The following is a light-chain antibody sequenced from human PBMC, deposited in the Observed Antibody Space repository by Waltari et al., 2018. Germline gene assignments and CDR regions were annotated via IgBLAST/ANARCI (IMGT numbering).Light chain of an antibody. CDR3: CSLSTPLSLL. J-gene: IGLJ2*01. CDR2: EVN. CDR1: GSDIGTYSL. V-gene: IGLV2-23*02. Sequence: QSALTQPASVSGSPGQSNTVSCTGPGSDIGTYSLVSWFRQFPGKVPKLLIYEVNQPPSAVPIRFSPSRSANTASHTVSGRQPEDESDYSFCSLSTPLSLLFGGGTKVTVL.